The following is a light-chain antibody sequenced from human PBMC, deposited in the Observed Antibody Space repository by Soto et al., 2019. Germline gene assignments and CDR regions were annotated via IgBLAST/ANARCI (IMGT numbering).Light chain of an antibody. CDR2: AAS. Sequence: DIQMTQSPSSLSASVGDRVTITCRASQSISNYLNWYQQKPGKAPKVLIYAASSLQSRVPSRFSGSGSGTDFTLTISSLQPEDFATYYCQQSYSTPWTFGQGTKVEIK. CDR3: QQSYSTPWT. J-gene: IGKJ1*01. CDR1: QSISNY. V-gene: IGKV1-39*01.